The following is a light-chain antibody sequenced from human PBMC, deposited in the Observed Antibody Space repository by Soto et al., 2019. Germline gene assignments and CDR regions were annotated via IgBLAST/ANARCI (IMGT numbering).Light chain of an antibody. CDR2: GAS. V-gene: IGKV3-11*01. J-gene: IGKJ4*01. Sequence: EIVLTQSPASLSLSPGERATLSCRASQSVSSHLAWFQQRPGQAPRLLSYGASNRATGIPARFGGSGSGTNVTLPSSSLEPEDVAVYGWQQRSNWPPVLTFGGGTKVEI. CDR1: QSVSSH. CDR3: QQRSNWPPVLT.